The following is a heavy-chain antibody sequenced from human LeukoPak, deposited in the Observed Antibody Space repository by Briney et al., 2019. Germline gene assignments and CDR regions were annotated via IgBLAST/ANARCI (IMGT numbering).Heavy chain of an antibody. V-gene: IGHV3-23*01. J-gene: IGHJ4*01. CDR2: ISGDDT. CDR1: GFTFSSSA. Sequence: PGGSLRLSCAASGFTFSSSAMSWVRQVPGKGLECVSAISGDDTYYAHSVKGRFTISRDISRNTLYLQISRPEGADTAVYHCAKDLPGSGWAFHFWGQGTRVIVSS. D-gene: IGHD6-19*01. CDR3: AKDLPGSGWAFHF.